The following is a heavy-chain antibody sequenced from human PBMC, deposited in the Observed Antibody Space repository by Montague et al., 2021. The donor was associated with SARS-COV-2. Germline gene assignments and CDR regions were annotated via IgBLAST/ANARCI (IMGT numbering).Heavy chain of an antibody. CDR3: AKDDDYTSSCHY. CDR2: IKQDRSEK. CDR1: GFRSTSNW. Sequence: SLRLSCAASGFRSTSNWMTWVRQAPGKGLEWVAHIKQDRSEKNYADSVKGRFTISRDNAKNSIFLQMNDLRAEDSAIYYCAKDDDYTSSCHYWGQGTLVTVSS. D-gene: IGHD6-13*01. V-gene: IGHV3-7*01. J-gene: IGHJ4*02.